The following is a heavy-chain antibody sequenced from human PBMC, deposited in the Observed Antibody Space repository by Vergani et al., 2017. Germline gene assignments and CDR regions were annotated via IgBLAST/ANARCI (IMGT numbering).Heavy chain of an antibody. Sequence: QVQLQASGPGRVKPSQTLSLTCTMSGGSISAGYYFWSWIRQPAGKGLEWLGHISASGNASHSPSLKTRVSMSVDKSKNQFSLTVTSVTAADTAIYFCARRSGGYDSGGKVHSLRTAFDVWGHGTVVTVSS. CDR3: ARRSGGYDSGGKVHSLRTAFDV. D-gene: IGHD3-22*01. CDR2: ISASGNA. V-gene: IGHV4-61*02. J-gene: IGHJ3*01. CDR1: GGSISAGYYF.